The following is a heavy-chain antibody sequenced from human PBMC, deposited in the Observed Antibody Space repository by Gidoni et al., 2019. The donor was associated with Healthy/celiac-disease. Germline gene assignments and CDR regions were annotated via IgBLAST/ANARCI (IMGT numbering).Heavy chain of an antibody. J-gene: IGHJ4*02. CDR1: GYSFTRYW. CDR2: IYPGDSDT. D-gene: IGHD6-19*01. CDR3: ARRVAVAVESYYFDY. V-gene: IGHV5-51*01. Sequence: EVQLVQSGAEVKTPGASLKISCKGSGYSFTRYWIGWVRQMPGKGLVWMGIIYPGDSDTRYSPSFQGQVTISADKSISTAYLQWSSLKASDTAMYYCARRVAVAVESYYFDYWGQGTLVTVSS.